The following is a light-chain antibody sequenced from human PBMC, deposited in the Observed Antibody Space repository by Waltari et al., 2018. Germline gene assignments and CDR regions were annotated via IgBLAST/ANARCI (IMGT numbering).Light chain of an antibody. Sequence: QSALTQPASVSGSPGQSITISCTGTSSDVGGHNYVSWYQQHPGKAPKLMIYEVSNRPSGVSNRFSGSKSGNTASLTISGLQAEDEADYYCSSYTSSSTLLVVFGGGTKLTVL. V-gene: IGLV2-14*01. J-gene: IGLJ2*01. CDR1: SSDVGGHNY. CDR2: EVS. CDR3: SSYTSSSTLLVV.